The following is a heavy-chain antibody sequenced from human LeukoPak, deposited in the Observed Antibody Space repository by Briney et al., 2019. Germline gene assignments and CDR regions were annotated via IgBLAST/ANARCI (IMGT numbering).Heavy chain of an antibody. CDR1: EFTLRNYW. CDR2: IKEDGSEK. V-gene: IGHV3-7*01. Sequence: PGGSLRLSCAASEFTLRNYWMSWVRQAPGKGLEWVATIKEDGSEKYYVDSVKGRFTISRENAKNSLYLQMNSLRAEDTAVYYCARSFYGHDPYYCYMDVWGKGTTVIVSS. CDR3: ARSFYGHDPYYCYMDV. D-gene: IGHD2-2*01. J-gene: IGHJ6*03.